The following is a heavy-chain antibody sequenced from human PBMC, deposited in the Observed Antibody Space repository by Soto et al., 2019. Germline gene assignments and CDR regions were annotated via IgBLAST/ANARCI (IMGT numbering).Heavy chain of an antibody. CDR1: GGSMNSYY. D-gene: IGHD3-16*01. CDR2: IYYSGST. J-gene: IGHJ4*02. CDR3: ARRWGGALDY. V-gene: IGHV4-59*08. Sequence: SETLALTCTVSGGSMNSYYWSWIRQPPGKGLEWIGYIYYSGSTNYNPSLKSRVTISVDTSKNQFSLKLNSVTAADTAVYYCARRWGGALDYWGQGTLVTVSS.